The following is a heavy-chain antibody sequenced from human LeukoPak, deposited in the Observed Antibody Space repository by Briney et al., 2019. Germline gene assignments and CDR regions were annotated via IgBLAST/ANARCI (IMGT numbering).Heavy chain of an antibody. D-gene: IGHD4-17*01. CDR3: ARDGGHTVTGGFDY. V-gene: IGHV3-20*04. CDR1: GFTFDDYG. Sequence: GGSLRLSCAASGFTFDDYGMSWVRQAPGKGLEWVSGINWNGGSTGYADSVKGRFTISRDNAKNSLYLQMNSPRAEDTALYYCARDGGHTVTGGFDYWGQGTLVTVSS. J-gene: IGHJ4*02. CDR2: INWNGGST.